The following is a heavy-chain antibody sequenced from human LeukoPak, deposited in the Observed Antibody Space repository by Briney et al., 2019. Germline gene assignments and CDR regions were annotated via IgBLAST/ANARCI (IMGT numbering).Heavy chain of an antibody. Sequence: PSETLSLTCTVSGGSISSYYWSWIRQPPGKGLEWIGYIYYSGSTNYNPSLKSRVTISVDTSKNQFSLKLSSVTAADTAVYYCARHSSGYTCWDWFDPWGQGTLVTVSS. D-gene: IGHD3-22*01. J-gene: IGHJ5*02. CDR3: ARHSSGYTCWDWFDP. CDR2: IYYSGST. CDR1: GGSISSYY. V-gene: IGHV4-59*08.